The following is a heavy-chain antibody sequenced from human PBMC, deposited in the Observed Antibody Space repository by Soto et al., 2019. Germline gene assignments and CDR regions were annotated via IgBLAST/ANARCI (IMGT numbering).Heavy chain of an antibody. CDR3: ATDKMTVLFDY. V-gene: IGHV4-34*01. D-gene: IGHD2-21*02. Sequence: SETLSLSCAVYGLSFSGYYWTWIRQPPGTGLEWIGEINHSGSTNYNPTLKIRVTISVATSTNQFSLKLTSVTATDTAVYYYATDKMTVLFDYWGQGTLVTVSS. CDR1: GLSFSGYY. CDR2: INHSGST. J-gene: IGHJ4*02.